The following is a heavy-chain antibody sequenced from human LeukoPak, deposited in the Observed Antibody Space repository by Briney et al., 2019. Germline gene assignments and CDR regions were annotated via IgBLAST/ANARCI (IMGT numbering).Heavy chain of an antibody. CDR2: IYYTVT. CDR1: GGSMSSYY. V-gene: IGHV4-59*01. Sequence: PSETLSLTCTVSGGSMSSYYWGWIRQPPGKGLEWIGDIYYTVTKHNPSLKSRVTISVDTSKNQFSLKLTSATAADTAVYYCAGGGDDSSGYYPFDYWGQGTLVTVSS. CDR3: AGGGDDSSGYYPFDY. D-gene: IGHD3-22*01. J-gene: IGHJ4*02.